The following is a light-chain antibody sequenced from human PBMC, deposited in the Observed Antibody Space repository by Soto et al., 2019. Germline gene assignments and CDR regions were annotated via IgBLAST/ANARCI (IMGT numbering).Light chain of an antibody. CDR2: AAS. Sequence: DIQSTQSPSFLSASVGDRVAITCRASQGISSYLAWYQQKPGKAPKLLYAASTLQSGVPSRFSGSGSGTEFTLTISSLQPEDFATYYCQQVNSYPYTFGQGTKVEI. V-gene: IGKV1-9*01. CDR3: QQVNSYPYT. CDR1: QGISSY. J-gene: IGKJ2*01.